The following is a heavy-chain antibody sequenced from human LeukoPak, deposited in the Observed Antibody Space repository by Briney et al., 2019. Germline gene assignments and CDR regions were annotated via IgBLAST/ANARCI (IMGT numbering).Heavy chain of an antibody. CDR1: GGSISSTNW. CDR3: AGSMAVAGLSFDY. Sequence: SGTLSLTCAVSGGSISSTNWWSWVRQPPGKGLEWIGEIYRSGTTNYKPSLKSRVTISVDTSKNQFSLKLSSVTAADTAVYYCAGSMAVAGLSFDYWGQGTLVTVSS. CDR2: IYRSGTT. D-gene: IGHD6-19*01. J-gene: IGHJ4*02. V-gene: IGHV4-4*02.